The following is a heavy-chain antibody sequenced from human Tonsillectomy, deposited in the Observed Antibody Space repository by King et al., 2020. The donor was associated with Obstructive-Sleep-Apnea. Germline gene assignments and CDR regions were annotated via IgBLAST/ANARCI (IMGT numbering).Heavy chain of an antibody. CDR2: IYYSGST. Sequence: VQLQESGPGLVKPSETLSLTCTVSGGSISSYYWSWIRQPPGKGLEWIGYIYYSGSTNYNPSRKSRVTISVDTSKNQFSLKLSSVTAADTAVYYCARGGVSAPLYYFDYWGQGTLVTVSS. V-gene: IGHV4-59*01. CDR1: GGSISSYY. D-gene: IGHD2-21*01. J-gene: IGHJ4*02. CDR3: ARGGVSAPLYYFDY.